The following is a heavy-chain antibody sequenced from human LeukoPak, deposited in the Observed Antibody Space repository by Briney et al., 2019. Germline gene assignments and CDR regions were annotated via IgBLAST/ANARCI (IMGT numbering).Heavy chain of an antibody. CDR3: VTGGGYNGLDY. CDR2: VLSRAGGGTI. Sequence: GESLRLSCAVSGLTFSNAWMNWVRQAPGKGLEWVGRVLSRAGGGTIDYAAPVKGRFTISRDDSKNALFLQMNSLRTEDTAVYYCVTGGGYNGLDYWGQGALVTVSS. V-gene: IGHV3-15*07. D-gene: IGHD5-12*01. CDR1: GLTFSNAW. J-gene: IGHJ4*02.